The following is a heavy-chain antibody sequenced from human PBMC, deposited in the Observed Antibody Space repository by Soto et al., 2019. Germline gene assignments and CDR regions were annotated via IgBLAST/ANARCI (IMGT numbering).Heavy chain of an antibody. V-gene: IGHV4-59*01. Sequence: QVQLQESGPGLVKPSETLSLTCTVSGGYISSYYWSWVRQPPGKRLEWIGYSYYSGSTNYNPSLKSRVTLSVETPKNQFALKMGCVTAADQAVYFCARDGRYSGHDVWGQGTTVTVSS. CDR3: ARDGRYSGHDV. J-gene: IGHJ6*02. CDR1: GGYISSYY. CDR2: SYYSGST. D-gene: IGHD5-12*01.